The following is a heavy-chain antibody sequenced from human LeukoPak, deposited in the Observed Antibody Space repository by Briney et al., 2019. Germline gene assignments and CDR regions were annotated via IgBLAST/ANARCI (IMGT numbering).Heavy chain of an antibody. CDR2: IYPGDSDT. V-gene: IGHV5-51*01. CDR1: GNSFISYW. Sequence: GESLKISCKGSGNSFISYWIGWVRQMPGKGVGLMVIIYPGDSDTRYSPSFQGQVTISADKSISTAYLQWSSLKASDTAMYYCARHYVAGWTYSFDYWGQGTLVTVSS. CDR3: ARHYVAGWTYSFDY. D-gene: IGHD2-15*01. J-gene: IGHJ4*02.